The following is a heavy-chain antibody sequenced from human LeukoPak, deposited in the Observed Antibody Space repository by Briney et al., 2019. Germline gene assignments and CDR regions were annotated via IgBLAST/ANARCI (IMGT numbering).Heavy chain of an antibody. CDR1: GSSFTGYY. CDR2: RNHRGSS. Sequence: SETLSLTCSVHGSSFTGYYWSWIREPPGKGLEWIGERNHRGSSYFNPSFESRVTISLDMSRKQFSLNLTSVTAADTAFYYCARGSGSYSGAADYWGQGTLVTVSS. CDR3: ARGSGSYSGAADY. J-gene: IGHJ4*02. D-gene: IGHD6-19*01. V-gene: IGHV4-34*01.